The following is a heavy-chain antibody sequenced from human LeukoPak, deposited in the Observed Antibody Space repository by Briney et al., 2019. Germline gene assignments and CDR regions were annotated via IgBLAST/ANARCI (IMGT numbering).Heavy chain of an antibody. D-gene: IGHD3-3*01. CDR2: IYSGCST. V-gene: IGHV3-66*01. CDR1: GFTVSNNY. J-gene: IGHJ3*02. Sequence: GGSLRISCAASGFTVSNNYMSWVRQAPGKGLEWVSVIYSGCSTYYADSVKGRFTISRDNSKNTLYLQMNSLRAEDTAVYYCAREWGYYFPIWGQGTIVTVSS. CDR3: AREWGYYFPI.